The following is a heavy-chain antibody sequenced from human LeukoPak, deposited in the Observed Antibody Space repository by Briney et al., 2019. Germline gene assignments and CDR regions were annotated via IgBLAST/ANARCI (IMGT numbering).Heavy chain of an antibody. D-gene: IGHD6-19*01. V-gene: IGHV1-2*02. CDR2: INPNSDGT. CDR3: ARDLGYNTGWTWFDP. Sequence: ASVKVSFKASGYTFTDYYMHWVRQAPGQGLEWMGWINPNSDGTNYAQKFQGRVTMTSDTSISTAYMELSGLRSDDTAVYFCARDLGYNTGWTWFDPWGQGTLVTVSS. J-gene: IGHJ5*02. CDR1: GYTFTDYY.